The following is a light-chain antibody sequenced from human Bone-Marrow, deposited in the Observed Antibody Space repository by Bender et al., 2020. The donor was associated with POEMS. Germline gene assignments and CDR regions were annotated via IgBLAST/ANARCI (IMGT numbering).Light chain of an antibody. Sequence: QSVLTQPPSVSGAPGQRVSISCTGSSSNIGAGYDVHWYQQGPRTAPKLLIYSNNQRPSGVPKRFSGSKSGTSASLVITGLQAEDEGDYYCLSHDGSLSGSKGLFGTGTKVTVL. CDR1: SSNIGAGYD. CDR2: SNN. CDR3: LSHDGSLSGSKGL. J-gene: IGLJ1*01. V-gene: IGLV1-40*01.